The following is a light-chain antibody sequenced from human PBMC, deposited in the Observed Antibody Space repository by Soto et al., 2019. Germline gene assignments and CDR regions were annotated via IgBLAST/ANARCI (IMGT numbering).Light chain of an antibody. V-gene: IGKV3-11*01. CDR3: QQRSNWRLT. CDR1: QSVVSH. CDR2: DAS. J-gene: IGKJ4*01. Sequence: EIVLTQSPATLSSSPGERATLSCRASQSVVSHLSWYQQKPNQAPRLLIYDASNRATGIPARFSGSGSGTDFTLTISSLEPEDFAIYYCQQRSNWRLTFGGATKAEIK.